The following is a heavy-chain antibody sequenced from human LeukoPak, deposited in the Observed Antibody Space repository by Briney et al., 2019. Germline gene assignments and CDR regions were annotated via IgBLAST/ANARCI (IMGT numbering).Heavy chain of an antibody. V-gene: IGHV3-21*01. CDR3: ARVSFWSGYALDY. CDR2: ISSSSSYI. Sequence: GGSLRLSCVPSGFSFSNYAMSWVRQAPGKGLEWVSSISSSSSYIYYADSVKGRFTISRDNAKNSLYLQMNSLRAEDTAVYYCARVSFWSGYALDYWGQGTLVTVSS. J-gene: IGHJ4*02. D-gene: IGHD3-3*01. CDR1: GFSFSNYA.